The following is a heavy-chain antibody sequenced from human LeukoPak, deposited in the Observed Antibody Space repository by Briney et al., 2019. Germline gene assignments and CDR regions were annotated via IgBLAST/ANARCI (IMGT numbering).Heavy chain of an antibody. D-gene: IGHD3-3*01. Sequence: PGGSLRLSCAASGFTFSSYAMSWVSQAPGKGLECVSAISGSGGSTYYADSVKGRFTISRDNSKNTLYLQMNSLRAEDTAVYYCAKDKGLRFLEWLFWFEPWGQGTLVTVSS. CDR3: AKDKGLRFLEWLFWFEP. V-gene: IGHV3-23*01. J-gene: IGHJ5*02. CDR2: ISGSGGST. CDR1: GFTFSSYA.